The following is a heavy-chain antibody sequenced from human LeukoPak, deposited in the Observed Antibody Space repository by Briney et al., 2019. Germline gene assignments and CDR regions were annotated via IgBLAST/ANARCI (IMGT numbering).Heavy chain of an antibody. Sequence: SETLSLTCAVYGGSFSGYYWTWIRQSPGKGLEWIGEVHYSGSATYNPSLKSRVTISVDTSKNQFSLKMNSVTAADTAVYYCARGQWFRAFWSRGTPVTVSS. V-gene: IGHV4-34*01. CDR1: GGSFSGYY. J-gene: IGHJ4*02. CDR3: ARGQWFRAF. D-gene: IGHD3-10*01. CDR2: VHYSGSA.